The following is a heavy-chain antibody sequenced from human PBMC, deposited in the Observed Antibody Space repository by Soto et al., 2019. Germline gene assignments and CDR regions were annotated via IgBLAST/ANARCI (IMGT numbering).Heavy chain of an antibody. Sequence: SETLSLTCAVYGGSFSGYYWSWIRQPPGKGLEWIGEINHSGSTNYNPSLKSRVTISVDTSKNQFSLKLSSVTAADTAVYYCARGERSSSGWFYDYWGQGTLVTVSS. J-gene: IGHJ4*02. CDR3: ARGERSSSGWFYDY. CDR1: GGSFSGYY. CDR2: INHSGST. D-gene: IGHD6-19*01. V-gene: IGHV4-34*01.